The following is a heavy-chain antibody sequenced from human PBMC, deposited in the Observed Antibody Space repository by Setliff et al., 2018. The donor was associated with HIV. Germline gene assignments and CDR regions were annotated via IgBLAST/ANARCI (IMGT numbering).Heavy chain of an antibody. V-gene: IGHV4-39*01. D-gene: IGHD3-22*01. CDR2: IFFSGSA. J-gene: IGHJ4*02. Sequence: PSETLSLTCTVSDDSISRSNYYWGWLRQPPGKGLEWIGSIFFSGSAYYNPSPQSRVTISVDTSKDQFSLKLTSLTAADTAVYYCARHDNYDSSGYYNLYYFDYWGQGTLVTVSS. CDR3: ARHDNYDSSGYYNLYYFDY. CDR1: DDSISRSNYY.